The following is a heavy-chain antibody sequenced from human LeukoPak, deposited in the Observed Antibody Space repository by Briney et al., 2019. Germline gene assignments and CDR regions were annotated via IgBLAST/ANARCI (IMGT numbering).Heavy chain of an antibody. CDR3: ARDVGYCSSTSCYSRMIGAFDI. Sequence: GASVKVSCKASGYTFTGYYMHWVRQAPGQGLEWMGWINPNSGGTNYAQKFQGRVTMTRDTSINTAYMELSRLRSDDTAVYYCARDVGYCSSTSCYSRMIGAFDIWGQGTMVTVSS. J-gene: IGHJ3*02. V-gene: IGHV1-2*02. CDR1: GYTFTGYY. CDR2: INPNSGGT. D-gene: IGHD2-2*01.